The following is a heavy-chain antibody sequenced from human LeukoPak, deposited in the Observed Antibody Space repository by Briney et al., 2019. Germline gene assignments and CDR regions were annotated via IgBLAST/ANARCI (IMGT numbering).Heavy chain of an antibody. V-gene: IGHV1-24*01. CDR1: GYTLTELS. J-gene: IGHJ3*02. Sequence: ASVKVSCKVSGYTLTELSMHWVRQAPGKGLEWMGGFEPEDDDTIFAQKFQGRVTMTEDTSTDTAYMELSSLRSEDTAVYYCATASYDAFDIWGQGTMVTVSS. CDR3: ATASYDAFDI. CDR2: FEPEDDDT. D-gene: IGHD2-2*01.